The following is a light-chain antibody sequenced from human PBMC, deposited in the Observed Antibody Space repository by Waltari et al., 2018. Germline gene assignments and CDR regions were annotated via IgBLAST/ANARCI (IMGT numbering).Light chain of an antibody. J-gene: IGLJ1*01. Sequence: QSALTQPASVSGSPGQSLTISCTGTSSDVGGYHYVSWYQQHPGKAPKLMIYDVSNRPSGVSSRFSGSKSDNTASLTISGLQAEDEADYYCSSYTSISTPYVFGTGTKVTVL. V-gene: IGLV2-14*03. CDR3: SSYTSISTPYV. CDR1: SSDVGGYHY. CDR2: DVS.